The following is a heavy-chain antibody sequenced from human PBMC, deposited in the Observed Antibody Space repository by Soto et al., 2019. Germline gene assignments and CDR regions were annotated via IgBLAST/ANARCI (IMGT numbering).Heavy chain of an antibody. CDR2: IYPGDSDT. D-gene: IGHD6-25*01. Sequence: GESLKISCKGSGYSFTSYWIGWVRQRPGKGLEWMGIIYPGDSDTRYSPSFQGQVTISADKSISTAYLQWTSLKASDTAMSYCATYDSSGHYGMDVWGQGTMVTVCS. V-gene: IGHV5-51*01. J-gene: IGHJ6*02. CDR3: ATYDSSGHYGMDV. CDR1: GYSFTSYW.